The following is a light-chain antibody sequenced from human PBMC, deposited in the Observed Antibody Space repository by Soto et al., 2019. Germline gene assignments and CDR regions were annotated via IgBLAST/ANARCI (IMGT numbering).Light chain of an antibody. V-gene: IGKV3-11*01. Sequence: EIVLTQSPATLSLSLGXRATLSCRASQSIGSYLAWYQHKLGQPPRLLIYDASNRATGIPVRFSGSGSGTDFTLTISSLEPEDFAVYYCQQRSTWPPFSFGPGTKVDIK. CDR2: DAS. CDR3: QQRSTWPPFS. J-gene: IGKJ3*01. CDR1: QSIGSY.